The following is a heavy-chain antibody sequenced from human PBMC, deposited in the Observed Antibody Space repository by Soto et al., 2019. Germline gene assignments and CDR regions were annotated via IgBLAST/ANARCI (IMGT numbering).Heavy chain of an antibody. V-gene: IGHV4-31*03. Sequence: TSETLSLTCTVSGGSISIGGYYWSCIRQHPGKGLEWIGYIYYSGSTYYNPSLKSRVTISVDTSKNQFSLKLSSVTAADTAVYYCATAIVGATHFDYWGQGTLVTVSS. D-gene: IGHD1-26*01. CDR1: GGSISIGGYY. J-gene: IGHJ4*02. CDR2: IYYSGST. CDR3: ATAIVGATHFDY.